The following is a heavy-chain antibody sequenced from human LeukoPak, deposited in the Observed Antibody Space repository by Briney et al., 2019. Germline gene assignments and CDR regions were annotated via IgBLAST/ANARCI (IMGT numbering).Heavy chain of an antibody. CDR3: ATADGNSGWGFDY. CDR2: IWYDGSNK. CDR1: GFTFSSYG. V-gene: IGHV3-33*01. J-gene: IGHJ4*02. D-gene: IGHD4-23*01. Sequence: PGGSLRLSCAASGFTFSSYGMHWVRQAPGKGLEWVAVIWYDGSNKYYADSVKGRFTISRDNSKNTLYLQMNSLRAEDTAVYYCATADGNSGWGFDYWGQGTLVTVSS.